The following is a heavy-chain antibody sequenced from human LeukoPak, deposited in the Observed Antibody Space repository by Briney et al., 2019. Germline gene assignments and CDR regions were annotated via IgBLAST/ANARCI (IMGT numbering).Heavy chain of an antibody. J-gene: IGHJ4*02. CDR1: GFTFSSYS. CDR3: AKDYGSGWYRLGY. CDR2: ISSSSSTI. D-gene: IGHD6-19*01. V-gene: IGHV3-48*01. Sequence: GGSLRLSCAASGFTFSSYSMNWVRQAPGKGLEWVSHISSSSSTIYYADSVKGRFTISRDNAKNSLYLQMNSLRAEDTAVYYCAKDYGSGWYRLGYWGQGTLVTVSS.